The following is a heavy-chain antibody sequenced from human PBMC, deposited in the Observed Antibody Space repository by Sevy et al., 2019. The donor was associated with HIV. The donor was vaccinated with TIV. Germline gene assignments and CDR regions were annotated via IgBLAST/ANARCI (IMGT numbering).Heavy chain of an antibody. CDR1: GNSLTNNW. J-gene: IGHJ4*02. CDR2: IFPGNSDT. V-gene: IGHV5-51*01. CDR3: VRVVAGEGHLDY. Sequence: GESLKISCRGSGNSLTNNWIGWVRQMPGKALDWMGVIFPGNSDTRYSPSLQSQVTISADKSITTAYLHWNSLRASDTAIYYCVRVVAGEGHLDYWGQGTLVTVSS. D-gene: IGHD2-15*01.